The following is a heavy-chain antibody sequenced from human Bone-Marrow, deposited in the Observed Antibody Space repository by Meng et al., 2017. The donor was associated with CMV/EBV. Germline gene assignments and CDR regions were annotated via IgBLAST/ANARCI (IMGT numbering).Heavy chain of an antibody. V-gene: IGHV3-23*01. J-gene: IGHJ4*02. D-gene: IGHD1-26*01. CDR3: AKDSAGSYFPQEGDY. CDR2: ISGSGGST. Sequence: GGSLRLSCAASGFTVSNNYMSWVRQAPGKGLEWVSAISGSGGSTYYADSVKGRFTISRDNSKNTLYLQMNSLRAEDTAVYYCAKDSAGSYFPQEGDYWGQGTLVTVSS. CDR1: GFTVSNNY.